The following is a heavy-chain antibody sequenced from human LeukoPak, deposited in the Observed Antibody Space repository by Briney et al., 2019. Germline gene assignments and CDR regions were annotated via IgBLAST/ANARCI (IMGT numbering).Heavy chain of an antibody. CDR1: GGSISSYY. V-gene: IGHV4-59*01. J-gene: IGHJ4*02. CDR2: IYYSGST. CDR3: AKDQGSAAAGLFDY. Sequence: SETLSLTCTVSGGSISSYYWSWIRQPPGKGLEWIGYIYYSGSTNYNPSLKSRVTISVDTSKNQFSLKLSSVTAADTAVYYCAKDQGSAAAGLFDYWGQGTLVTVSS. D-gene: IGHD6-13*01.